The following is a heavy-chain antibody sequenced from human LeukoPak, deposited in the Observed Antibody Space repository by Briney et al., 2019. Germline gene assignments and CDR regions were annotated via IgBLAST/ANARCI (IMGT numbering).Heavy chain of an antibody. Sequence: PGGSLRLSCAASGFTFSSYAMSWFRQAPGKGLEWVSAISGSGGSTYYADSVKGRFTISRDNSKNTLYLQMNSLRAEDTAVYYCAKPLCSSTSCYPGRYFQHWGQGTLVTVSS. D-gene: IGHD2-2*01. J-gene: IGHJ1*01. CDR1: GFTFSSYA. CDR3: AKPLCSSTSCYPGRYFQH. CDR2: ISGSGGST. V-gene: IGHV3-23*01.